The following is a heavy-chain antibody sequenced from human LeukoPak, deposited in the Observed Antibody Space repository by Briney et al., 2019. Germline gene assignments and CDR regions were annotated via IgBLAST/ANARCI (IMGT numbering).Heavy chain of an antibody. J-gene: IGHJ4*02. V-gene: IGHV3-53*05. D-gene: IGHD2-15*01. CDR1: GFSVSSNY. CDR3: AKDGRRYCSGGSCFHFDY. CDR2: IYSGGTT. Sequence: GGSLRLSCAASGFSVSSNYVSWVRQAPGKGLEWVSAIYSGGTTYYADSVKGRFTISRDNSKNTLYLQMNSLRAEDTAVYYCAKDGRRYCSGGSCFHFDYWGQGTLVTVSS.